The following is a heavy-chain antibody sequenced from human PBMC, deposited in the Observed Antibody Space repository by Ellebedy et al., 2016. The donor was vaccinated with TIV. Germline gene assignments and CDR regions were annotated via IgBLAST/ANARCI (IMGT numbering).Heavy chain of an antibody. D-gene: IGHD3-3*01. CDR3: AREINYDFWSGYYYYDGMDV. Sequence: GGSLRLSCAASGFTFSDYYMSWIRQAPGMGLEWVSYISSRSSTIYYADSVKGRFTISRDNAKNSLYLQMNSLRAEDTAVYYCAREINYDFWSGYYYYDGMDVWGQGTTVTVSS. CDR2: ISSRSSTI. J-gene: IGHJ6*02. CDR1: GFTFSDYY. V-gene: IGHV3-11*04.